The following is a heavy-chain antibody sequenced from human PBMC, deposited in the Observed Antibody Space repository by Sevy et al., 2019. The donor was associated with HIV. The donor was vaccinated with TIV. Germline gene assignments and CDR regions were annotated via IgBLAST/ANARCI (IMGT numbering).Heavy chain of an antibody. CDR1: GFTFSSYG. CDR3: AKDPSAATVRGVYYYGMDV. J-gene: IGHJ6*02. CDR2: ISYDGSNK. V-gene: IGHV3-30*18. Sequence: GSSLRLSCAASGFTFSSYGMHWVRQAPGKGLEWVAVISYDGSNKYYADSVKGRFTISRDNSKNTLYLQMNSLRAEDTAVYYCAKDPSAATVRGVYYYGMDVWGQGTTVTVSS. D-gene: IGHD6-13*01.